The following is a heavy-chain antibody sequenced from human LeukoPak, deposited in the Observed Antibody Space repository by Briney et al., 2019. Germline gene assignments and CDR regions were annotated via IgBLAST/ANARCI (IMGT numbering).Heavy chain of an antibody. Sequence: GGSLRLSCAASGFTVSSNYMSWVRQAPGKGLEWVSIIYTGGSTYYADSVKGRFTISRDNSKNTLYLQMNSLRAEDTAVYYCAREKDSSSWTLDYWGQGTLVTVSS. CDR1: GFTVSSNY. J-gene: IGHJ4*02. CDR2: IYTGGST. D-gene: IGHD6-13*01. CDR3: AREKDSSSWTLDY. V-gene: IGHV3-66*01.